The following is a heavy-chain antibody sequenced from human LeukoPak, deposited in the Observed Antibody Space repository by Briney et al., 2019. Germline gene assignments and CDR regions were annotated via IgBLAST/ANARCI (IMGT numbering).Heavy chain of an antibody. D-gene: IGHD3-10*01. CDR1: GYTFTSYG. Sequence: ASVKVSCKASGYTFTSYGISWVRQAPGQGLEWMGWISAYNGNTNYAQKLQGRVTMTTDTSTSTAYMELRSLRSDDTAVYYCARGREVLLWFGELLDFDYWGQGTLVTVPS. CDR2: ISAYNGNT. CDR3: ARGREVLLWFGELLDFDY. V-gene: IGHV1-18*01. J-gene: IGHJ4*02.